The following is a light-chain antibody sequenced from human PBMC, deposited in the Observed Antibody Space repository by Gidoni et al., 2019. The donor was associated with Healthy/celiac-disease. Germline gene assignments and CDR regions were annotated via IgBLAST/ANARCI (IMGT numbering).Light chain of an antibody. CDR1: SSDVGGYNS. Sequence: QADLTQPASVCGSPGQSITISCTGTSSDVGGYNSVSVYQQHPGKAPKLMIYEVSNRPSGVSIRFSASTSCNTASLTTPGLYAEDESHYYCSSYTRSSTLVVFGGGTKLSV. V-gene: IGLV2-14*01. CDR3: SSYTRSSTLVV. J-gene: IGLJ2*01. CDR2: EVS.